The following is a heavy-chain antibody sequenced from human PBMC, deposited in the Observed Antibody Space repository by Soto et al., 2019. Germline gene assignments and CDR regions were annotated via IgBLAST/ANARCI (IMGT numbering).Heavy chain of an antibody. Sequence: QVQLVESGGGVVQPGRSLRLSCAASGFTFSSYGMHWVRQAPGKGLEWVAVIWYDGSNKYYSDCVKGRFTISRDNSKNTLYLQMNSLRAEDTAVYYCARGSPRNTDFDYWGQGTLVTVSS. D-gene: IGHD1-1*01. CDR1: GFTFSSYG. CDR3: ARGSPRNTDFDY. J-gene: IGHJ4*02. V-gene: IGHV3-33*01. CDR2: IWYDGSNK.